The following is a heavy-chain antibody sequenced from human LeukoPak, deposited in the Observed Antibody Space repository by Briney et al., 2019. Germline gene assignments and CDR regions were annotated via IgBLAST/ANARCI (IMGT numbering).Heavy chain of an antibody. D-gene: IGHD3-3*01. CDR3: ARTPVLRFLEWPYWFDY. CDR2: IYYSGST. CDR1: GGSISSYY. Sequence: TSETLSLTCTVSGGSISSYYWSWIRQPPGKGLEWIGYIYYSGSTNYNPSLKSRVTISVDTSKNQFSLKLSSVTAADTAVYYCARTPVLRFLEWPYWFDYWGQGTLVTVSS. V-gene: IGHV4-59*01. J-gene: IGHJ4*02.